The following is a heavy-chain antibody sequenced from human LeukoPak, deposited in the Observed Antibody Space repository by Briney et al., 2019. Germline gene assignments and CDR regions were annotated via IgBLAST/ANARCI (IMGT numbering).Heavy chain of an antibody. J-gene: IGHJ3*02. D-gene: IGHD3-22*01. Sequence: SETLSLTCTVSGGSISSGGYYWSGIRQHPGKGVEWIGYFYYSGSTYYNPSLKSRVTISVDTSKNQFSLKLSSVTAADTAVYYCARHYDTSGGAFDIWGQGTMVTVSS. V-gene: IGHV4-31*03. CDR3: ARHYDTSGGAFDI. CDR1: GGSISSGGYY. CDR2: FYYSGST.